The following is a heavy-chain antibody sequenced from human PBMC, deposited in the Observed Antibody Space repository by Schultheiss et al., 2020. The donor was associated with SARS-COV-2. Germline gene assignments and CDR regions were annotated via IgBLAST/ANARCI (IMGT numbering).Heavy chain of an antibody. V-gene: IGHV4-39*07. CDR1: GGSVSSGSYY. CDR3: ARGPAAGFPRVDY. D-gene: IGHD6-13*01. CDR2: IYYSGST. Sequence: SETLSLTCTVSGGSVSSGSYYWSWIRQPPGKGLEWIGSIYYSGSTYYNPSLKSRVTISVDTSKNQFSLKLSSVTAADTAVYYCARGPAAGFPRVDYWGQGTLVTVSS. J-gene: IGHJ4*02.